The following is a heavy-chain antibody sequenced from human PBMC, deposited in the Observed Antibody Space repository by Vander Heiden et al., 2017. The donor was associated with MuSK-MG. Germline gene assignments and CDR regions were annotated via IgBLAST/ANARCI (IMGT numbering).Heavy chain of an antibody. CDR3: ATDLITFGGVIAPLAY. J-gene: IGHJ4*02. D-gene: IGHD3-16*02. CDR2: FDPEEGET. V-gene: IGHV1-24*01. Sequence: QAQLVQSGAEVKKPGATAMVSCQFSGYPLSELSMHWERQDPDKGLEWMGDFDPEEGETVYAQKFQGRVTMTEDTSTDTAYMELSSLRSEDTAVYYCATDLITFGGVIAPLAYWGQGTLVTVSS. CDR1: GYPLSELS.